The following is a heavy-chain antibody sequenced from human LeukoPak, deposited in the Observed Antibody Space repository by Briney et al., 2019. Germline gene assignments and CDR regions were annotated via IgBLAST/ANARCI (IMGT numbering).Heavy chain of an antibody. Sequence: GASVKVSCKASGYTFTSYAMNWVRQAPGQGLEWMGWINTNTGNPTYAQGFTGRFVFSLDTSVSTAYLQISSLKAEDTAVYYCARDGFVRSYYDILTGQNNWFDPWGQGTLVTVSS. CDR3: ARDGFVRSYYDILTGQNNWFDP. CDR1: GYTFTSYA. J-gene: IGHJ5*02. V-gene: IGHV7-4-1*02. D-gene: IGHD3-9*01. CDR2: INTNTGNP.